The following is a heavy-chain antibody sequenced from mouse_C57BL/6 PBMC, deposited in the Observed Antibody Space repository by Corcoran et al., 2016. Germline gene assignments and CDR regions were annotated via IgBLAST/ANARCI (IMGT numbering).Heavy chain of an antibody. D-gene: IGHD2-5*01. J-gene: IGHJ4*01. Sequence: QIQLVQSGPELKKPGETVKISCKASGYTFTTYGMSWVKQAPGKGLKWMGWINTYSGVPTYADDFKGRFAFSLETSASTAYLQINNLKNEDTATYFCARDYSNLYAMDYWGQGTSVTVSS. CDR2: INTYSGVP. V-gene: IGHV9-3*01. CDR3: ARDYSNLYAMDY. CDR1: GYTFTTYG.